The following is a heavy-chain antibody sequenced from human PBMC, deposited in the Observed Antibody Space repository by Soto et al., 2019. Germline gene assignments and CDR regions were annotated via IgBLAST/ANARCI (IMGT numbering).Heavy chain of an antibody. D-gene: IGHD1-26*01. Sequence: VQLVESGGDLVRTGGSLRLSCAASGFIFSRHWMTWVRQAPGKGLEWVANIKHDGTETYLVDSVRGRLTISRDNAKNSVYLQMNSLRVEDTAVYYCARYSGWFIDYWGQGTLVTVSS. CDR1: GFIFSRHW. CDR3: ARYSGWFIDY. J-gene: IGHJ4*02. V-gene: IGHV3-7*05. CDR2: IKHDGTET.